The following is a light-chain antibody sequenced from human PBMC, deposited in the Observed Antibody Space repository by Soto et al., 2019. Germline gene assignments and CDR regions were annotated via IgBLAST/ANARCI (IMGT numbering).Light chain of an antibody. J-gene: IGLJ1*01. CDR1: SSKIGSKT. V-gene: IGLV1-44*01. CDR2: SNN. Sequence: QSALTQPPSASGTPGQRVTISCSGSSSKIGSKTVNWYQQVPGTAPKLLIYSNNHRPSGVPDLFSGSKSGTSASLAISWLQSEDEADYYCAAWDDSLNGSYVFGTGTKATVL. CDR3: AAWDDSLNGSYV.